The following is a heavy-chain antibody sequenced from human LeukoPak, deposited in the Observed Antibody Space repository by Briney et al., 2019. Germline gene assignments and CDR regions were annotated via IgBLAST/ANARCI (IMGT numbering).Heavy chain of an antibody. V-gene: IGHV4-59*01. Sequence: SETLSLTCTVSGGSISSYYWSWIRQPPGKGLEWIGYIYYSGSTNYNLSLKSRVTISVDTSKNQFSLKLSSVTAADTAVYYCARADYKLHFDYWGQGTLVTVSS. J-gene: IGHJ4*02. D-gene: IGHD4-11*01. CDR1: GGSISSYY. CDR3: ARADYKLHFDY. CDR2: IYYSGST.